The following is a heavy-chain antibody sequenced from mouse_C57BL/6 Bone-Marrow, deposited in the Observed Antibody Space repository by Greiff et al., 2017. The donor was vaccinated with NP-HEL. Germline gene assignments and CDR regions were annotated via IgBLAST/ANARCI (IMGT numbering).Heavy chain of an antibody. J-gene: IGHJ3*01. CDR2: IDPENGDT. D-gene: IGHD2-5*01. CDR3: TTSYSNYVFAY. CDR1: GFNIKDDY. Sequence: EVKLQQSGAELVRPGASVKLSCTASGFNIKDDYMHWVKQRPEQGLEWIGWIDPENGDTEYASKFQGKATITADTSSNTAYLQLSSLTSEDTAVYYCTTSYSNYVFAYWGQGTLVTVSA. V-gene: IGHV14-4*01.